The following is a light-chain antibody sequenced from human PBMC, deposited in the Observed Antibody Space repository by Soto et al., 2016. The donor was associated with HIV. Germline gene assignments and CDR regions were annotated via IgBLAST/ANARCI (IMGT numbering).Light chain of an antibody. Sequence: SYVLTQPPSVSVAPGKTARITCGGNNIGSKSVHWYQQKPGQAPVLVVYDDSDRPSGIPERFSGSNSGNTATLTISRVEAGDEADYYCQVWETSDLPNWVFGGGTKLTIL. V-gene: IGLV3-21*03. J-gene: IGLJ3*02. CDR3: QVWETSDLPNWV. CDR2: DDS. CDR1: NIGSKS.